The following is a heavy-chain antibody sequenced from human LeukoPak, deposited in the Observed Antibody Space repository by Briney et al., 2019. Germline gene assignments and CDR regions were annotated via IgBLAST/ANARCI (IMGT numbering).Heavy chain of an antibody. D-gene: IGHD5-18*01. J-gene: IGHJ6*03. CDR3: ARTAIQLWSPPYYMDV. Sequence: PSETLSLTCAVSGGSISSSNWWSWVRQPPGKGLEWIGEIYHSGSTNYNPSLKSRVTISVDKSKNQFSLKLSSVTAADTAVYYCARTAIQLWSPPYYMDVWGKGTTVTVSS. V-gene: IGHV4-4*02. CDR2: IYHSGST. CDR1: GGSISSSNW.